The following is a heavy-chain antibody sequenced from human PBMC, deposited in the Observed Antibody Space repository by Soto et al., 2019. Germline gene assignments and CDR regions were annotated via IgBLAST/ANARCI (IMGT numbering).Heavy chain of an antibody. Sequence: EVQLVESGGGLIQPGESLRLSCAVSGFTVRSNYMSWVRQAPGKGLEWVSRINSDGGTYYADSVKGRFSISSDNSKNTLYLQMNSLRVEDTAVYYCARDRYYDAGGYYYYYYGMDVWGQGTTVTVSS. D-gene: IGHD3-22*01. J-gene: IGHJ6*02. CDR2: INSDGGT. CDR1: GFTVRSNY. V-gene: IGHV3-53*01. CDR3: ARDRYYDAGGYYYYYYGMDV.